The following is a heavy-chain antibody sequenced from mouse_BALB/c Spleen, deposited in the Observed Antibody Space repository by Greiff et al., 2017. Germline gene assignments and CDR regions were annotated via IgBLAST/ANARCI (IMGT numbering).Heavy chain of an antibody. CDR2: IDPSDSYT. J-gene: IGHJ3*01. Sequence: QVQLQQPGAELVKPGASVKLSCKASGYTFTSYWMHWVKQRPGQGLEWIGEIDPSDSYTNYNQKFKGKATLTVDKSSSTAYMQLSSLTSEDSAVYYCAQTARAWFADWGQGTLVTVSA. CDR3: AQTARAWFAD. CDR1: GYTFTSYW. D-gene: IGHD3-2*01. V-gene: IGHV1-69*02.